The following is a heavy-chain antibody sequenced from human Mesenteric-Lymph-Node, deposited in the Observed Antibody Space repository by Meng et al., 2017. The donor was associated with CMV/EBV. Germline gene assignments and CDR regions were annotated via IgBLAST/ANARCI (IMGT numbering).Heavy chain of an antibody. CDR3: TTATFFWSGSTRYY. J-gene: IGHJ4*02. CDR1: GFTFSNAW. D-gene: IGHD3-3*01. Sequence: GESLKISCAASGFTFSNAWMSWVRQAPGKGLEWVGRIKSKTDGGTTDYAAPVKGRFTISRDDSKNTLYLQMNSLKTEDTAVYYCTTATFFWSGSTRYYWGQGTLVTVSS. V-gene: IGHV3-15*01. CDR2: IKSKTDGGTT.